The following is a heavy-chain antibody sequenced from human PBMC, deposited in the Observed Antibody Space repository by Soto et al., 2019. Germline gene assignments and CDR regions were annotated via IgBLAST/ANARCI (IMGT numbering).Heavy chain of an antibody. CDR3: AASRYCTTTTCYFFDF. CDR2: FYHDGTT. V-gene: IGHV4-30-2*01. J-gene: IGHJ4*02. CDR1: GGSISIGGYS. Sequence: SETLSLTCAVSGGSISIGGYSWSWIRQPPGRGLEWIGYFYHDGTTYYNPSLLRRVTISVDRSKSQFSLKLISVTAADTATYYXAASRYCTTTTCYFFDFWGLGTLVTVSS. D-gene: IGHD2-2*01.